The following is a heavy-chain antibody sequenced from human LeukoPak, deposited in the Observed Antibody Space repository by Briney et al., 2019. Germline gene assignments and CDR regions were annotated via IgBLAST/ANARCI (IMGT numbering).Heavy chain of an antibody. D-gene: IGHD2-15*01. CDR1: GFTFSSYE. V-gene: IGHV3-48*03. CDR3: ARVFCSGGSCSFDY. Sequence: GGSLRLSCAASGFTFSSYEMNWLRQAPGKGLEWVSYISSSGSTIYYAESVKGRFTISRDNAKNSLYLQMNSLRAEDTAVYYCARVFCSGGSCSFDYWGQGTLVTVSS. CDR2: ISSSGSTI. J-gene: IGHJ4*02.